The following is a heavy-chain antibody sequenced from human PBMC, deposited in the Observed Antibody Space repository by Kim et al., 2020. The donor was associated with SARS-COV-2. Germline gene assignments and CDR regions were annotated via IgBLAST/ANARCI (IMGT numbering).Heavy chain of an antibody. CDR3: AGAMVRGVIITGGMDV. V-gene: IGHV3-53*01. J-gene: IGHJ6*02. D-gene: IGHD3-10*01. Sequence: PVKVRYTISRDNSKNPLYLQVNSLGAEDTAVYYCAGAMVRGVIITGGMDVWGQGTTVTVSS.